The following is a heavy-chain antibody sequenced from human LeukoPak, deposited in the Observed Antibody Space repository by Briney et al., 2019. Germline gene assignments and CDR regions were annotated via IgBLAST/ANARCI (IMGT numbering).Heavy chain of an antibody. D-gene: IGHD2-2*01. Sequence: PSGTLSLTCAVSGGSINTDNWWSWVRQPPGKGLEWIGEIYHSGRTNYNPSLKSRVTISVDTSKNQFSLKLSSVTAADTAVYYCARSRGCSSTIACYYYYYGMDVWGQGTTVTVSS. CDR1: GGSINTDNW. V-gene: IGHV4-4*02. CDR2: IYHSGRT. J-gene: IGHJ6*02. CDR3: ARSRGCSSTIACYYYYYGMDV.